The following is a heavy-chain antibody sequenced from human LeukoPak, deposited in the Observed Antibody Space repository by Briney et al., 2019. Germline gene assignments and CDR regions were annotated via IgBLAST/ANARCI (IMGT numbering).Heavy chain of an antibody. CDR3: ARAFHGPYSGSCE. CDR2: ISYDGSNK. Sequence: GGSLRLSCAASGFTFSSYAMHWVRQAPGKGLEWVAVISYDGSNKYYADSVKGRFTISRDNSKNTLYLQMNSLRAEDTAVYYCARAFHGPYSGSCEWGQGTLVTVSS. D-gene: IGHD1-26*01. V-gene: IGHV3-30*04. CDR1: GFTFSSYA. J-gene: IGHJ4*02.